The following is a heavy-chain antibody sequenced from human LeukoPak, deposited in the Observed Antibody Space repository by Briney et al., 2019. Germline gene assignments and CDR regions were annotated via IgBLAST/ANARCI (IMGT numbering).Heavy chain of an antibody. CDR1: GFTFGDYA. CDR3: TRGSSKQQLVLYYYYYMDV. J-gene: IGHJ6*03. D-gene: IGHD6-13*01. Sequence: GGSLRLSCTASGFTFGDYAMSWVRQAPGKGLEWVGFIRSKAYGGTTEYAASVKGRFTISRDDSKSIAYLQMNSLKTEDTAVYYCTRGSSKQQLVLYYYYYMDVWGKGTTVTVSS. CDR2: IRSKAYGGTT. V-gene: IGHV3-49*04.